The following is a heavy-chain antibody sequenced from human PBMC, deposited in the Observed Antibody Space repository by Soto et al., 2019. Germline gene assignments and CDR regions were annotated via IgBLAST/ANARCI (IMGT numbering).Heavy chain of an antibody. CDR3: ATYTGYDRSGYYYPYYFDY. J-gene: IGHJ4*02. CDR2: IYHSGST. D-gene: IGHD3-22*01. V-gene: IGHV4-4*02. CDR1: GGSISSSNW. Sequence: QVQLQESGPGLVKPSGTLSLTCAVSGGSISSSNWWRWVRQPPGKGLEWVGEIYHSGSTNYHPSLNSRVTISVDKAKNQLSLKLSSVTAADTAVYYCATYTGYDRSGYYYPYYFDYWGQGTLVTVSS.